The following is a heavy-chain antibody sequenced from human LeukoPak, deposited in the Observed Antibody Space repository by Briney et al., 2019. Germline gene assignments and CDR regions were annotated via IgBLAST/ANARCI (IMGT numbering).Heavy chain of an antibody. CDR3: ARGMNGGYFDY. Sequence: SVKVSCKASGGTFSSYAISWVRQAPGQGLEWMGGIIPIFGTANYAQKFQGRVTMTRNTSISTAYMELSSLRSEDTAVYYCARGMNGGYFDYWGQGTLVTVSS. J-gene: IGHJ4*02. D-gene: IGHD1-1*01. CDR2: IIPIFGTA. CDR1: GGTFSSYA. V-gene: IGHV1-69*05.